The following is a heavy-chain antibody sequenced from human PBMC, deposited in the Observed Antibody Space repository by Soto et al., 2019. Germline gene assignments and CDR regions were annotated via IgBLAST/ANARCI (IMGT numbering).Heavy chain of an antibody. V-gene: IGHV3-21*01. CDR3: AIDPFGGGDSEWFDP. CDR2: ISGSSSSI. D-gene: IGHD2-21*02. J-gene: IGHJ5*02. CDR1: GFTFSRSA. Sequence: EVQLVESGGGLVKPGGSLRLSCAASGFTFSRSAMSWVRQAPGKGLEWVSCISGSSSSIYYADSVQGRFTISRDNAKNSLYLQMNTLRAEDTAVYYCAIDPFGGGDSEWFDPWGQGTLVTVSS.